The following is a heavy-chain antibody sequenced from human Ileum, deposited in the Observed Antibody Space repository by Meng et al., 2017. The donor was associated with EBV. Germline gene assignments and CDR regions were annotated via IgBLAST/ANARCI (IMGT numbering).Heavy chain of an antibody. Sequence: EGESVGSGGGLVQSGGSLTLSCAPFGFHFSSYWMHWVRQAPGKGLVWVSNITTDGSTSAYADSVKGRFTISRDNAKNTLYLQMNSLRVEDTAIYYCVKSNWGSEDSWGQGTLVTVSS. J-gene: IGHJ4*02. CDR3: VKSNWGSEDS. CDR1: GFHFSSYW. V-gene: IGHV3-74*03. CDR2: ITTDGSTS. D-gene: IGHD7-27*01.